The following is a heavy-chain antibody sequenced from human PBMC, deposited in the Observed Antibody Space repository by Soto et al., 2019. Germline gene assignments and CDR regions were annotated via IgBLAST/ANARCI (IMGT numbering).Heavy chain of an antibody. CDR3: ARLKLPTDWFDP. V-gene: IGHV4-59*11. CDR2: LYYSGST. J-gene: IGHJ5*02. CDR1: GGYIRSLY. Sequence: PSELLSLPWSVSGGYIRSLYRTWIRQPPGKGLEWIGYLYYSGSTHYNPSLKSRVTISVDTSKNQFSLKLSSVPAADTAVYYCARLKLPTDWFDPWGQGTLVTVSS.